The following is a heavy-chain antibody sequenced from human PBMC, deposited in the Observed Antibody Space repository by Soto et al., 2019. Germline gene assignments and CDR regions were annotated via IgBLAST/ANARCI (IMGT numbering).Heavy chain of an antibody. CDR3: ARVLFGTEHYDFWSGYYTDYYYGMDV. D-gene: IGHD3-3*01. CDR1: GFTFSSYW. Sequence: GGSLRLSCAASGFTFSSYWMSWVRQAPGKGLEWVANIKQGGSEKYYVDSVKGRFTISRDNAKNSLYLQMNSLRAEDTAVYYCARVLFGTEHYDFWSGYYTDYYYGMDVWGQGTTVTVSS. CDR2: IKQGGSEK. J-gene: IGHJ6*02. V-gene: IGHV3-7*03.